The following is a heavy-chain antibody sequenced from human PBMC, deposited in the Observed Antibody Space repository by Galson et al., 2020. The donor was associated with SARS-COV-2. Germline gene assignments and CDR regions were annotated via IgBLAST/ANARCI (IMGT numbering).Heavy chain of an antibody. CDR2: SNESGST. J-gene: IGHJ6*02. CDR1: GGTFSGYY. V-gene: IGHV4-34*01. D-gene: IGHD3-3*02. Sequence: LETLSLTCAVYGGTFSGYYWTWIRQSPGKGLEWIGESNESGSTNYNPSLKSRVTISVDTSKNEFSLNLRSVTAADTAVYYCARYGSERFWSGYYSCYGVDVWGQGSPVTVSS. CDR3: ARYGSERFWSGYYSCYGVDV.